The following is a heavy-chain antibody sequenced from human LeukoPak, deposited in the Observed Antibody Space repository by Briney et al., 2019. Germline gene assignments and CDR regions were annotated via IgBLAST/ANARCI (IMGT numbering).Heavy chain of an antibody. Sequence: ASVKVSRKASGYTFTGYYMHWVRQAPGQGLEWMGRINPNSGGTNYAQKFQGRVTMTRDTSISTAYMELSRLRSDDTAVYYCARVPPYRYSYGPFDYWGQGTLVTVSS. CDR3: ARVPPYRYSYGPFDY. CDR1: GYTFTGYY. J-gene: IGHJ4*02. V-gene: IGHV1-2*06. D-gene: IGHD5-18*01. CDR2: INPNSGGT.